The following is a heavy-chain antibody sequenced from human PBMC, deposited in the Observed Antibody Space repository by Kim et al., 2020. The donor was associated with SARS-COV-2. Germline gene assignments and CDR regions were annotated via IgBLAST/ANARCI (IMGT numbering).Heavy chain of an antibody. V-gene: IGHV4-39*01. CDR1: GGSISSSSYY. Sequence: SETLSLTCTVSGGSISSSSYYWGWIRQPPGKGLEWIGSIYYSGSTYYNPSLKSRVTISVDTSKNQFSLKLSSVTAADTAVYYCVGCEGVRGGLQLVYYYYYGMDVWGQGTTVTVSS. J-gene: IGHJ6*02. D-gene: IGHD6-13*01. CDR3: VGCEGVRGGLQLVYYYYYGMDV. CDR2: IYYSGST.